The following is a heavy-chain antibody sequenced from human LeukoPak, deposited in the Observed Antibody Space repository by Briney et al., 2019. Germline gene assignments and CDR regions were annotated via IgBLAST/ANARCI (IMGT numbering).Heavy chain of an antibody. D-gene: IGHD3-10*01. CDR1: GYRFITFG. J-gene: IGHJ4*02. Sequence: PVASVKVSCKTSGYRFITFGINWVRQAPGQGLEWMGWINSYNGNRYYAKKFQGRFNMTTDTSTSTVYLELQTLTSDDTAIYYCARFQASEFRGFDHWGQGTLITVSS. V-gene: IGHV1-18*01. CDR2: INSYNGNR. CDR3: ARFQASEFRGFDH.